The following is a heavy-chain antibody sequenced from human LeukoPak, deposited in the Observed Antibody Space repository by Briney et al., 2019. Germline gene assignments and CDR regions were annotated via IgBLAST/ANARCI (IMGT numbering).Heavy chain of an antibody. CDR1: GGSFSGYY. CDR3: ARDNRDGYTRGLLQH. V-gene: IGHV4-34*01. Sequence: ASETLSLTCAVYGGSFSGYYWSWIRQPPGKGLEWIGEINHSGSTNYNPSLKSRITISVDTSKNQFSLKLSSVTAADTAVYYCARDNRDGYTRGLLQHWGQGTLVTVSS. D-gene: IGHD5-24*01. CDR2: INHSGST. J-gene: IGHJ1*01.